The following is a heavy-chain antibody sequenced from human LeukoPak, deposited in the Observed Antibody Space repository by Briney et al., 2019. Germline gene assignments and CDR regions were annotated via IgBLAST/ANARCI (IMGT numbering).Heavy chain of an antibody. V-gene: IGHV4-31*03. CDR1: GGSISSGVYY. Sequence: PSETLSLTRTVSGGSISSGVYYWTWIRQHPGKGLEWIGYISKSGSTLYNPSLKSRVTTSVDTSKNQFSLKLSSVTAADTAVYYCAREGLQEHAFDIWGQGAMVTVSS. D-gene: IGHD4-11*01. J-gene: IGHJ3*02. CDR2: ISKSGST. CDR3: AREGLQEHAFDI.